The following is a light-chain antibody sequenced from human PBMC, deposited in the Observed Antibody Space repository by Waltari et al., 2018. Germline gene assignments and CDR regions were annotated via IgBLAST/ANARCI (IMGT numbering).Light chain of an antibody. CDR3: MQGTRWPYT. V-gene: IGKV2-30*02. J-gene: IGKJ2*01. Sequence: VLTQSPVSLPVTLVQAASISCKSIQSLVPVDGNTYLNWFHQRPGQSPRRLIYLVFNRDSVVPDRFSGSGSGTDFTLRISRVEAEDVGVYYCMQGTRWPYTFGQGTQLDIK. CDR2: LVF. CDR1: QSLVPVDGNTY.